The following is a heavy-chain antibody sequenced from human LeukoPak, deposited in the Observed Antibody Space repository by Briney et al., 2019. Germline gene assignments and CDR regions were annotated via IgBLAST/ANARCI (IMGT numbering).Heavy chain of an antibody. CDR1: GGSISSSSYY. Sequence: SETLSLTCTVSGGSISSSSYYWGWIRQPPGKGLEWIGSIYYSGSTYYNPSLKSRVTISVDTSKSQFSLKLSSVTAADTAVYYCASRHCSSTSCPFDYWGQGTLVTVSS. V-gene: IGHV4-39*01. CDR2: IYYSGST. CDR3: ASRHCSSTSCPFDY. D-gene: IGHD2-2*01. J-gene: IGHJ4*02.